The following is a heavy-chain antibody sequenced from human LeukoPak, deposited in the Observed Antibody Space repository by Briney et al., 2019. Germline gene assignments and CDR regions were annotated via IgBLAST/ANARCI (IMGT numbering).Heavy chain of an antibody. D-gene: IGHD6-19*01. Sequence: PSETLSLTCAVSGGSISSSWWSWVRQPPGKGLEWIGEIFHSGSTNYNPSLKSRVTISVDKSKNHFSLELTSVTAADTAVYYCTCHSGWSGPSEWGQGTLVIVSS. CDR3: TCHSGWSGPSE. CDR2: IFHSGST. J-gene: IGHJ4*02. CDR1: GGSISSSW. V-gene: IGHV4-4*02.